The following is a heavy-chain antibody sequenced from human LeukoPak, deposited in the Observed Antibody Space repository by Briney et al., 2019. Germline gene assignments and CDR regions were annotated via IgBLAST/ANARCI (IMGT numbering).Heavy chain of an antibody. Sequence: GRSLRLSCAASGFTFSSYEMNWVRQAPGKGLEWVSYISSSGSTIYYADSVRGRFTISRDNAKNSLYLQMNSLRAEDTAVYYCAELGITMIGGVWGKGTAVTISS. V-gene: IGHV3-48*03. D-gene: IGHD3-10*02. J-gene: IGHJ6*04. CDR2: ISSSGSTI. CDR1: GFTFSSYE. CDR3: AELGITMIGGV.